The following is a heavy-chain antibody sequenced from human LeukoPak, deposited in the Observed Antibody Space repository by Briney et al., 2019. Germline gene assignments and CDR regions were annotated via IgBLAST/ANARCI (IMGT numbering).Heavy chain of an antibody. V-gene: IGHV3-48*01. Sequence: PGGALRLSCAASGFTLRSYSRNCVRQAPGKGLECVSYISSSGGTICYADSVKGRFTISRDNAKNSLYLQMNSLRAEETAVYYCARGNRWLVFYYYGMDVWGQGTTVTVSS. CDR2: ISSSGGTI. CDR1: GFTLRSYS. J-gene: IGHJ6*02. CDR3: ARGNRWLVFYYYGMDV. D-gene: IGHD6-19*01.